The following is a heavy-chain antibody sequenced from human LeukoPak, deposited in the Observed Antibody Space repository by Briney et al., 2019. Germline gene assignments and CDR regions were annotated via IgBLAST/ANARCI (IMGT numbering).Heavy chain of an antibody. CDR1: GFTFSSYS. CDR3: ARDRSYYDLNSAFDI. J-gene: IGHJ3*02. Sequence: GGSLRLSCAASGFTFSSYSMNWVRQAPGKGLEWVSSISSSSSYIYYADSGKGRFTISRDNAKNSLYLQMNSLRAEDTAVYYCARDRSYYDLNSAFDIWGQGTMVTVSS. CDR2: ISSSSSYI. V-gene: IGHV3-21*01. D-gene: IGHD3-22*01.